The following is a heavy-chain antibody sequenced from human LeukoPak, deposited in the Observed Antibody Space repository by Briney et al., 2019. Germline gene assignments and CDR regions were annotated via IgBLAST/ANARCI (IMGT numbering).Heavy chain of an antibody. CDR3: SGGGGWLMDV. V-gene: IGHV3-7*01. CDR1: GFTFSSSS. Sequence: GGSLRLSCAASGFTFSSSSMNWVRQAPGKGLEWVANIKRDGSETEYVDSLRGRCTISRDNAKSSLYLQIDTLTVEDTAVYYCSGGGGWLMDVWGKGTTVTVSS. J-gene: IGHJ6*03. D-gene: IGHD6-19*01. CDR2: IKRDGSET.